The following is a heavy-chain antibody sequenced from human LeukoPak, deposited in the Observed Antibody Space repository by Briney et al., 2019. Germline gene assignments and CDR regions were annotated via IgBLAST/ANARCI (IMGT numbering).Heavy chain of an antibody. CDR1: GFTFSSYA. D-gene: IGHD3-10*01. V-gene: IGHV3-23*01. Sequence: GGSLRLSCAASGFTFSSYAMSWVRQAPGKGLEWVSAVSGSGGSTYYADSVKGRFTISRDNSKNTLYLQMNSLRAEDTAVYYCAKEGGPFGEFDEVDYWGQGTLVTVSS. J-gene: IGHJ4*02. CDR2: VSGSGGST. CDR3: AKEGGPFGEFDEVDY.